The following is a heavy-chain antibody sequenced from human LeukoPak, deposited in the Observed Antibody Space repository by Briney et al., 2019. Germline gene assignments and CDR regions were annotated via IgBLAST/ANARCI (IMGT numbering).Heavy chain of an antibody. CDR3: TNLVFDSSGYSYFDY. J-gene: IGHJ4*02. CDR2: ISETGDHT. Sequence: GGSLRLSCAASGFTFSSYAMSWVRQAPGKGLEWLSAISETGDHTYYADSVKGLFTISRDNSRNTLYLQMNSLRAEDTAVYYCTNLVFDSSGYSYFDYWGQGTLVTVSS. D-gene: IGHD3-22*01. CDR1: GFTFSSYA. V-gene: IGHV3-23*01.